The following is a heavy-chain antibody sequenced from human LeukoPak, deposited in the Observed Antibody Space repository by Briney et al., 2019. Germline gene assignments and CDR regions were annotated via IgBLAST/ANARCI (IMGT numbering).Heavy chain of an antibody. D-gene: IGHD2-2*01. Sequence: ASVKVSCKASGHTSTTYAIHWVRQAPGQGLEWMGWINAGNGNIKYSQKLQGRVTITGDTSSSTAYMELSSLRSEDTAVYYCARGYCSSTSCYMDVWGQGTTVT. CDR1: GHTSTTYA. CDR2: INAGNGNI. J-gene: IGHJ6*02. V-gene: IGHV1-3*01. CDR3: ARGYCSSTSCYMDV.